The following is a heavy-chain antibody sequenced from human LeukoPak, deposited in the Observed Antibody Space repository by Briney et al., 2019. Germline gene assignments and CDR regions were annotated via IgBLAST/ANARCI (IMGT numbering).Heavy chain of an antibody. Sequence: PGGSLRLSCEASGFTFSQYWMHWVRQAPGKGLVWVSRIDPDGSSTNYADSVKGRSTISRDNAKNTLYLQLNSLRAEDTAVYYCAREDYSNYAPYFDYWGQGTLVTVSS. D-gene: IGHD4-4*01. J-gene: IGHJ4*02. V-gene: IGHV3-74*01. CDR3: AREDYSNYAPYFDY. CDR1: GFTFSQYW. CDR2: IDPDGSST.